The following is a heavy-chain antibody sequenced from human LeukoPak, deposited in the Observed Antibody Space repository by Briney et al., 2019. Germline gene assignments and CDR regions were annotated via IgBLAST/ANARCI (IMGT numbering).Heavy chain of an antibody. CDR1: GLTASHNVNNA. J-gene: IGHJ6*02. D-gene: IGHD2-21*01. CDR2: ITTSGST. CDR3: AKAPVWNYYYGLDV. V-gene: IGHV3-23*01. Sequence: GGSLRLSCAASGLTASHNVNNAMSWVRHAPGKGLEWVSGITTSGSTYYADTVKGRFTISRENSNNTLYLHMDSLRAEDTAVYYCAKAPVWNYYYGLDVWGQGTTVTVSS.